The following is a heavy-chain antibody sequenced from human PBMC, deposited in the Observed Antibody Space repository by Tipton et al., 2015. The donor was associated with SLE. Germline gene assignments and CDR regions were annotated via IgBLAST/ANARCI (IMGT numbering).Heavy chain of an antibody. Sequence: TLSLTCTVSGGSISSHYWSWIRQPPGKGLEWIGYIYYSGSTNYNPSLKSRVTISVDTSKNQFSLKLGSVTAADTAVYYCARGLGYCSSTSCYTGDYWGQGTLVPVSS. J-gene: IGHJ4*02. CDR1: GGSISSHY. D-gene: IGHD2-2*02. CDR2: IYYSGST. CDR3: ARGLGYCSSTSCYTGDY. V-gene: IGHV4-59*11.